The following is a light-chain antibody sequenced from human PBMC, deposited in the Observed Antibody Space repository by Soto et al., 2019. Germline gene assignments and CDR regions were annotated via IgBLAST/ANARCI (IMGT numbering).Light chain of an antibody. Sequence: DIVVTQSPDSLAVSLGERATINCKSSQSVFYTSNNRNYIAWYHQRPGQPPKLLIYWASTRESGVPDRFSVSKSGTDFTLTISSLQAEDVGVSYCQPYYTSTPTFGNGTKLVIK. CDR3: QPYYTSTPT. CDR1: QSVFYTSNNRNY. V-gene: IGKV4-1*01. J-gene: IGKJ2*01. CDR2: WAS.